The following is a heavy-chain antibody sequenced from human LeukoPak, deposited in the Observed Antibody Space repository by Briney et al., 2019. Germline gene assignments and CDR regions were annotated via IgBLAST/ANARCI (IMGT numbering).Heavy chain of an antibody. V-gene: IGHV3-23*01. CDR3: AKATISSFDY. CDR2: ISGSGGSP. Sequence: GGSLRLCCAASGFTFSSYAMSWVRQAPGKGLEWVSAISGSGGSPYYAASVKGGFTISRDNSTNTLYLQMNSLRAEDTAVYYCAKATISSFDYWGQGTLVTVSS. J-gene: IGHJ4*02. CDR1: GFTFSSYA. D-gene: IGHD5-12*01.